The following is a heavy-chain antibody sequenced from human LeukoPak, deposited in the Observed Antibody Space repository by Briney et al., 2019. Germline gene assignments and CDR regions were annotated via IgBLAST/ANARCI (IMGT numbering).Heavy chain of an antibody. J-gene: IGHJ4*02. D-gene: IGHD1-14*01. CDR2: ISGSGTTI. V-gene: IGHV3-48*03. CDR1: GFTFSSYE. CDR3: AREGVRKGLDY. Sequence: GGSLRLSCAASGFTFSSYEMNWVRQAPGKGLEWVSYISGSGTTIYYADSVKGRFTISRDSAENSLYLQMNSLRAEDTAVYYCAREGVRKGLDYWGQGTLVTVSS.